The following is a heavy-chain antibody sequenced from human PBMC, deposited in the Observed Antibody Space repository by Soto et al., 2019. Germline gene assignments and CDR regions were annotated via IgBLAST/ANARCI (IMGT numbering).Heavy chain of an antibody. D-gene: IGHD3-16*01. CDR1: GFSLTTLGVG. Sequence: QITLKESGPTRVKPTQTLTLTCTVSGFSLTTLGVGVGWIRQPPGKALECLALISCDDDKRYSPSLQIIPPITTDTSKIEGVLTMTNVDPVDTDTYYCAHIPNYYQYDWFAPWGQATLVSVSS. CDR3: AHIPNYYQYDWFAP. J-gene: IGHJ5*02. V-gene: IGHV2-5*02. CDR2: ISCDDDK.